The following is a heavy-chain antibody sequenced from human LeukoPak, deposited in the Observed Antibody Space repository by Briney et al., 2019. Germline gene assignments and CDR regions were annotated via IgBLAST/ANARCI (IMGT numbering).Heavy chain of an antibody. CDR2: ISGSGGST. CDR3: ARSPRGYSFYFDY. Sequence: GGSLRLSCAASGFTFSSYAMSWVRQAPGKGLEWVSAISGSGGSTYYADSVKGRFIISRDSSKTTLYLQMNSLRAEDTAVYYCARSPRGYSFYFDYWGQGTLVTVSS. CDR1: GFTFSSYA. J-gene: IGHJ4*02. D-gene: IGHD3-22*01. V-gene: IGHV3-23*01.